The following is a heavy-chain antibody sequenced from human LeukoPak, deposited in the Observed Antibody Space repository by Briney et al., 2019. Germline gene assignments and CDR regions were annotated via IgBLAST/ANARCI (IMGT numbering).Heavy chain of an antibody. CDR2: IYYSGST. D-gene: IGHD4-11*01. CDR3: VLTTVKNFDH. CDR1: GGSISSSSYY. J-gene: IGHJ4*02. Sequence: PSETLSLTCTVSGGSISSSSYYWGWIRQPPGKGLEWIGSIYYSGSTYYNPSLKSRVTISVGTSKNQFSLKLSSVTAADTAVYYCVLTTVKNFDHWGQGTLVTVSS. V-gene: IGHV4-39*07.